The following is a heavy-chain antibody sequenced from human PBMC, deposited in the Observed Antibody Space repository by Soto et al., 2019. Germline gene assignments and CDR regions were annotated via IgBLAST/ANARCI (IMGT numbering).Heavy chain of an antibody. CDR1: GFTLSHYW. CDR2: LNYDGSET. V-gene: IGHV3-74*01. J-gene: IGHJ4*02. CDR3: VRSSFGCFDY. Sequence: GGSLRLSCAASGFTLSHYWMHWVRQVPGRGLVWVARLNYDGSETHYADSVRGRFAISRDNAKNTVYLQMSNLRAEDTAIYYCVRSSFGCFDYWGRGTLVTVSS. D-gene: IGHD3-16*01.